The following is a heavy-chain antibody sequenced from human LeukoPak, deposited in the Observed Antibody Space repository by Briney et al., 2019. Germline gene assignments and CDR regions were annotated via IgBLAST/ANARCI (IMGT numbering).Heavy chain of an antibody. Sequence: PSETLSLTCTVSGGSISSSSCYWGWIRQPPGKGLEWIGSMYYSGTTYNNPSLKSRVTISVDKSKNQISLKLSSVTAADTAVYFCASDSSGYYYMDVWGKGTTVTVSS. CDR1: GGSISSSSCY. V-gene: IGHV4-39*07. CDR2: MYYSGTT. CDR3: ASDSSGYYYMDV. J-gene: IGHJ6*03. D-gene: IGHD3-22*01.